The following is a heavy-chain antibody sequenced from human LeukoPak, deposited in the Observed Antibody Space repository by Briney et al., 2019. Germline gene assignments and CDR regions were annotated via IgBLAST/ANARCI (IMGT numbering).Heavy chain of an antibody. J-gene: IGHJ4*02. Sequence: SETLSLTCTVSGGSISSYYWSWIRQPPAKGLAWVGYIYYIGSTNYNPSLKRRVTISVDTSKNQSSLKLSSVTAADTAVDCCARGVTTPHLPDYWGQGTLVTVSS. CDR2: IYYIGST. CDR1: GGSISSYY. D-gene: IGHD4-17*01. V-gene: IGHV4-59*01. CDR3: ARGVTTPHLPDY.